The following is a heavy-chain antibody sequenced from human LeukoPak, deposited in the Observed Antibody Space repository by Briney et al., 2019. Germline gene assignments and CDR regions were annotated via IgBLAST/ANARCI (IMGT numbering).Heavy chain of an antibody. J-gene: IGHJ6*04. D-gene: IGHD2-15*01. CDR3: ARERDRGGSHYGMDV. CDR2: IFFTGST. Sequence: SETLSLTCTVSGGFISNYYWSWIRQPPGKGPEWIGYIFFTGSTNYNPSLKSRVTFSVDTSKNQFSLKLSSVTAADTAVYYCARERDRGGSHYGMDVWGKGTTVTVSS. V-gene: IGHV4-59*01. CDR1: GGFISNYY.